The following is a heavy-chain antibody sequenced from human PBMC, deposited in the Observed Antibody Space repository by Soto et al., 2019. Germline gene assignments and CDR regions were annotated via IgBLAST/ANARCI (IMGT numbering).Heavy chain of an antibody. Sequence: GESLKISCKGSGYSFTSQKITCVRQMPWKGLEWVGMIDPGDSYTRYSPSFQGRVTISVDKSISTAYLQWNRLEASDTAIYYCSRDSFWSGYYTEYWGQGTTVTVSS. CDR1: GYSFTSQK. V-gene: IGHV5-10-1*01. CDR2: IDPGDSYT. J-gene: IGHJ4*02. D-gene: IGHD3-3*01. CDR3: SRDSFWSGYYTEY.